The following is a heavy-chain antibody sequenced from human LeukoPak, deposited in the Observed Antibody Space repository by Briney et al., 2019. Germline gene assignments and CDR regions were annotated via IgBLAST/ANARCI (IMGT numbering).Heavy chain of an antibody. J-gene: IGHJ4*02. CDR3: ARSGSAYFDY. Sequence: KSGGSLRLSCEASGFPFSTYSMNWVRQAPGKGLEWVSYISSGSSTRYYADSAKGRFTISRDNAKNSLYLQMNSLRDEDTAVYYCARSGSAYFDYWGQGTLVTVSS. CDR1: GFPFSTYS. CDR2: ISSGSSTR. D-gene: IGHD3-22*01. V-gene: IGHV3-48*02.